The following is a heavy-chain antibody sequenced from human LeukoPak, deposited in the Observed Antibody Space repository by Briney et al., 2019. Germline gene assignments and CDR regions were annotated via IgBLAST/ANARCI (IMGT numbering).Heavy chain of an antibody. CDR1: GFTFSSYS. D-gene: IGHD6-13*01. J-gene: IGHJ4*02. Sequence: GGSLRLSCSASGFTFSSYSMNWVGQAPGKGLEWVSSISSSSSYIYYADSVKGRFTISRDNAKNSLYLQMNSLRAEDAAVYYCAREVAAGPDYWGQGTLVTVSS. CDR3: AREVAAGPDY. V-gene: IGHV3-21*01. CDR2: ISSSSSYI.